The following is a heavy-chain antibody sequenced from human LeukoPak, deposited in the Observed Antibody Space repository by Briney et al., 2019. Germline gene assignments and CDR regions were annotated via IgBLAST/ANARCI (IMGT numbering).Heavy chain of an antibody. V-gene: IGHV3-48*01. J-gene: IGHJ4*02. CDR3: ARVVPTTPFGGFDY. CDR1: GFTFSTYN. Sequence: GGSLRLSCAASGFTFSTYNMNWDRQAPGKGLEWVSYTNTDSSTIYYADSVRGRFTISRDNAKNSLYLQMNGLRAEDTAFYYCARVVPTTPFGGFDYWGQGTLVTVSS. D-gene: IGHD3-10*01. CDR2: TNTDSSTI.